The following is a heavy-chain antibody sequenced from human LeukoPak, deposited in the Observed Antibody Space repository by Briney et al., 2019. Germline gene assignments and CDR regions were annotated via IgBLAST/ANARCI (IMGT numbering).Heavy chain of an antibody. V-gene: IGHV4-30-4*08. D-gene: IGHD3-3*01. J-gene: IGHJ4*02. Sequence: PSQTLSLTCSVSGGSISSGDDYWSWIRQPPGKGLEWIGYIYYSGSTYYNPSLKSRVTISVDTSKNQFSLKLSSVTAADTAVYYCARGFLEWLPIDYWGQGTLVTVSS. CDR1: GGSISSGDDY. CDR2: IYYSGST. CDR3: ARGFLEWLPIDY.